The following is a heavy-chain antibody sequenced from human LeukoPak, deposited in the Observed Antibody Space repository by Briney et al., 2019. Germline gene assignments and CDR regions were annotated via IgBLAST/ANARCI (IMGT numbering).Heavy chain of an antibody. CDR2: ISWNSGSI. V-gene: IGHV3-9*03. CDR1: GFTFDDYA. D-gene: IGHD6-13*01. CDR3: AKGGGGSSWAYMDV. Sequence: QAGGSLRLPCAASGFTFDDYAMHWVRQAPGKGLEWVSGISWNSGSIGYADSVKGRFTISRDNAKNSLYLQMNSLRAEDMALYYCAKGGGGSSWAYMDVWGKGTTVTVSS. J-gene: IGHJ6*03.